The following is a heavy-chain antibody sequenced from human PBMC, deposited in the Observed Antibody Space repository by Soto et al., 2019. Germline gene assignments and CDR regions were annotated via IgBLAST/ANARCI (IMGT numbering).Heavy chain of an antibody. CDR3: AKVGVVRGVRRDWFDP. J-gene: IGHJ5*02. CDR1: GFTFDDFA. V-gene: IGHV3-9*01. D-gene: IGHD3-10*01. CDR2: ISWNSRSI. Sequence: EVQLVESGGGLVQPGRSLRLSCAASGFTFDDFAMHWVRQAPGKGLEWVSGISWNSRSIGYADSVKGRFTISRDNAKNSLYLQMNSLRPEDTALYYCAKVGVVRGVRRDWFDPWGQGTLVTVX.